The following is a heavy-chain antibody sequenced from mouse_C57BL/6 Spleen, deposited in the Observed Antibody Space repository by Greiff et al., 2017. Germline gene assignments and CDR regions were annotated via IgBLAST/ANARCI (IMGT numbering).Heavy chain of an antibody. CDR2: INPSNGGT. J-gene: IGHJ2*01. D-gene: IGHD3-2*02. V-gene: IGHV1-53*01. Sequence: QVQLQQPGTELVKPGASVKLSCKASGYTFTSYWMHWVKQRPGQGLEWIGNINPSNGGTNYNEKFKSKATLTVDKSSSTAYMQLSSLTSEDSAVYYYARDRTAQAYFDYWGQGTTLTVSS. CDR3: ARDRTAQAYFDY. CDR1: GYTFTSYW.